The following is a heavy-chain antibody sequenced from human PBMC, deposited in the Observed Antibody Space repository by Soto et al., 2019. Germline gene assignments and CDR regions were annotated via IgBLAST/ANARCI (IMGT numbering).Heavy chain of an antibody. D-gene: IGHD3-16*02. V-gene: IGHV1-69*13. CDR1: GGTFSSYA. CDR3: ARSIMITFGGVIVNYYYGMDV. J-gene: IGHJ6*02. Sequence: SVKVSCKASGGTFSSYAISWVRQAPGQGLEWMGGIIPIFGTANYAQKFQGRVTITADESTSTAYMELSSLRSEDTAVYYCARSIMITFGGVIVNYYYGMDVWGQGTTVTVSS. CDR2: IIPIFGTA.